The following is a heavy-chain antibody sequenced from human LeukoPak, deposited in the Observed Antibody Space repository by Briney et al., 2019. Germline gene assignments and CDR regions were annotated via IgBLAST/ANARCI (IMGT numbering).Heavy chain of an antibody. CDR2: IYPGDSVT. V-gene: IGHV5-51*01. CDR1: GYSFTSYW. D-gene: IGHD3-10*01. CDR3: ARVPRRGYYYGSGSYYYFDY. Sequence: RGESLKISCKGSGYSFTSYWIGWVRQMPGKGLEWMGIIYPGDSVTRYSPSFQGQVTISADKSISTAYLQWSSLKASDTAMYYCARVPRRGYYYGSGSYYYFDYWGQGTLVTVSS. J-gene: IGHJ4*02.